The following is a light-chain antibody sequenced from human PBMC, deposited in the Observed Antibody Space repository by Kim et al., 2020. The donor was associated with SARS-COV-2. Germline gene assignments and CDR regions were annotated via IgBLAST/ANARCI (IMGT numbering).Light chain of an antibody. V-gene: IGLV1-40*01. CDR2: GNT. CDR3: QSYDSSLSGSV. Sequence: QRVTISCSGSSSNIGADYVVQWYQQLPGTAPKLLIYGNTNRPSGVPDRFSGSKSGTSASLAITGLQAEDEADYYCQSYDSSLSGSVFGGGTQLTVL. CDR1: SSNIGADYV. J-gene: IGLJ3*02.